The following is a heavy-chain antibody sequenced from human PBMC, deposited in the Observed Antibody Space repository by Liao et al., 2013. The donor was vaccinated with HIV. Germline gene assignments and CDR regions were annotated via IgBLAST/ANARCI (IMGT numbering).Heavy chain of an antibody. CDR2: IYISGNT. V-gene: IGHV4-4*07. Sequence: QVQLQESGPGLVKPSETLALTCTVSGGSISSYYWSWIRQPAGKGLEWIGRIYISGNTNYNPSLKSRVTISLHSSRSQFSLRLTSVTAADTAVYYCARWGFLFFDYWGQGALVTVS. CDR3: ARWGFLFFDY. CDR1: GGSISSYY. J-gene: IGHJ4*02. D-gene: IGHD7-27*01.